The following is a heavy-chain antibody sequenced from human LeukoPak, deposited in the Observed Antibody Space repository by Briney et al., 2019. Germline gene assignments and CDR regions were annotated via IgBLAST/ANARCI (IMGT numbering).Heavy chain of an antibody. CDR2: IYYSWSA. D-gene: IGHD1-1*01. Sequence: SETLSLTCTVSGDSITSYYWTWIRQPPGKGLEWIGYIYYSWSANYNPSLKSRVTISLDTSKNQFSLKLNSVTAADTAVYYCARDTTGNNWFDPWGQGTLVTVSS. CDR1: GDSITSYY. J-gene: IGHJ5*02. V-gene: IGHV4-59*01. CDR3: ARDTTGNNWFDP.